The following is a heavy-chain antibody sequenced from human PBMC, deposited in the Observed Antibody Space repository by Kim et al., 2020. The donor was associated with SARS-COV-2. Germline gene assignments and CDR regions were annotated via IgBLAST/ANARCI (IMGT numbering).Heavy chain of an antibody. Sequence: SETLSLTCTVSGGSISSGGYYWSWIRQHPGKGLEWIGYIYYSGSTYYNPSLKSRVTISVDTSKNQFSLKLSSVTAADTAVYYCARSPTAVRGVKNGWGQGTLVTVSS. D-gene: IGHD3-10*01. CDR2: IYYSGST. J-gene: IGHJ4*02. CDR1: GGSISSGGYY. V-gene: IGHV4-31*03. CDR3: ARSPTAVRGVKNG.